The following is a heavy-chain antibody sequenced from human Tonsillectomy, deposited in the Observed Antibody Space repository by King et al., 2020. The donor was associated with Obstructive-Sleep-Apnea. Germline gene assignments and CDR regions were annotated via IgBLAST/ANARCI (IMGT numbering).Heavy chain of an antibody. J-gene: IGHJ6*02. CDR3: AKASHLWFGESAHFYYAMDV. D-gene: IGHD3-10*01. CDR2: ISWDGDNT. CDR1: GFTFDNYA. V-gene: IGHV3-43D*03. Sequence: VQLVESGGVVVQPGGSLRLSCAASGFTFDNYAMHWVRQVPGKGLEWVSLISWDGDNTYYADSVKGRFTISRDNSKNSLYLQMNSLRAEDTALYYCAKASHLWFGESAHFYYAMDVWGQGTTVTVSS.